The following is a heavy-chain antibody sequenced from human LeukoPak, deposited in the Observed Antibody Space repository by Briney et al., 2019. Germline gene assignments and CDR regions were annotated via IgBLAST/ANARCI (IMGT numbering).Heavy chain of an antibody. CDR2: INPDSGGT. CDR1: GYTFTGYY. CDR3: ARALNSGYGIDY. Sequence: GASVKVSCKASGYTFTGYYMHWVRQAPGQGLEWMGWINPDSGGTNYAQKFQGRVTMTRDTSISTAYMELSRLRSDDTAVYYCARALNSGYGIDYWGQGTLVTVSS. D-gene: IGHD5-12*01. J-gene: IGHJ4*02. V-gene: IGHV1-2*02.